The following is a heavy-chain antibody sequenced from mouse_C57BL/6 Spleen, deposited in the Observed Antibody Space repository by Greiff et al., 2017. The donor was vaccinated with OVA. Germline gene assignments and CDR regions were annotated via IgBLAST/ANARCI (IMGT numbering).Heavy chain of an antibody. Sequence: QVQLQQPGAELVRPGSSVKLSCKASGYTFTSYWMAWVKQSPGQGLEWIGNIYPSDSETHYNQKFKDKATLTVDKSSSTAYMQLSSLTSEDAAVYYCAREVRLRAYWGKGTLVTVAA. CDR1: GYTFTSYW. V-gene: IGHV1-61*01. J-gene: IGHJ3*01. CDR3: AREVRLRAY. D-gene: IGHD3-2*02. CDR2: IYPSDSET.